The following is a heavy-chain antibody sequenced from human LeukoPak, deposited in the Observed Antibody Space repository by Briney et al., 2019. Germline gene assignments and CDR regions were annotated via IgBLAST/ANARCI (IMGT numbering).Heavy chain of an antibody. J-gene: IGHJ4*02. CDR2: IKQDGSEK. D-gene: IGHD6-19*01. Sequence: PGGSLRLSCAASGFTFSSYWMSWVRQAPGKGLEWVANIKQDGSEKYYVDSVKGRFTISRDNAKNSLYLQMNSLRAEDTAVYYCAREGGIAVAGLDYWGKGTLVTVSS. CDR3: AREGGIAVAGLDY. V-gene: IGHV3-7*01. CDR1: GFTFSSYW.